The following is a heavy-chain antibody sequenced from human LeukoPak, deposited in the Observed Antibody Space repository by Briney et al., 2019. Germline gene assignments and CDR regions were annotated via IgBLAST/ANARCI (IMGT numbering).Heavy chain of an antibody. D-gene: IGHD6-13*01. CDR2: INPNSGGT. Sequence: ASVKVSCKASGYTITNNYMHWVRQAPGQGLEWMGWINPNSGGTNYAQKFQGRVTMTRDTSISTAYMELSRLRSDDTAVYYCARVVDSSSWYVLEYYFDYWGQGTLVTVSS. V-gene: IGHV1-2*02. CDR1: GYTITNNY. CDR3: ARVVDSSSWYVLEYYFDY. J-gene: IGHJ4*02.